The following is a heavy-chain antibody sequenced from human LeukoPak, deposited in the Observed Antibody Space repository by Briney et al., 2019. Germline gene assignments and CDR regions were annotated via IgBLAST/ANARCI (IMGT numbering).Heavy chain of an antibody. D-gene: IGHD2-2*01. CDR3: ARDLMGCSSTSCYEQFDY. J-gene: IGHJ4*02. V-gene: IGHV3-66*02. CDR1: GFTVSSNY. Sequence: GGPLRLSCAASGFTVSSNYMSWVRQAPGKGLEWVSVIYSGGSTYYADSVKGRFTISRDNSKNTLYLQMNSLRAEDTAVYYYARDLMGCSSTSCYEQFDYWGQGTLVTVSS. CDR2: IYSGGST.